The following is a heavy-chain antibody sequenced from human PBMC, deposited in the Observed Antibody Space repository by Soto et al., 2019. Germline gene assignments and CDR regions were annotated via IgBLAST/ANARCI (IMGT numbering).Heavy chain of an antibody. V-gene: IGHV3-74*01. CDR1: GFTFGNYW. D-gene: IGHD2-15*01. CDR3: ARGDCVGGTCYSLAGSFYYDMDV. J-gene: IGHJ6*03. Sequence: EVQLVESGGGLVQPGGSLRLSCAASGFTFGNYWMYWVRQAPGKGLVWVSRINSDGSVSSYADSVKGRLTISRDNVKNTLYLQMDSLRVEDTAVYYCARGDCVGGTCYSLAGSFYYDMDVRGKGTTVTVFS. CDR2: INSDGSVS.